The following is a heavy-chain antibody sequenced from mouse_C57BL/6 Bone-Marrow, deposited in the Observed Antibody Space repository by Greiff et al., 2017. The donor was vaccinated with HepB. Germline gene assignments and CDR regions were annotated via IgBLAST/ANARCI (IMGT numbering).Heavy chain of an antibody. CDR2: IDPNSGGT. Sequence: VQLQQPGAELVKPGASVKLSCKASGYTFTSYWMHWVKQRPGRGLEWIGRIDPNSGGTKYNEKFKSKATLTVDKPSSTAYMQLSSLTSEDSAVYYCARDWNYSNYAGDAMDYWGQGTSVTVSS. V-gene: IGHV1-72*01. D-gene: IGHD2-5*01. J-gene: IGHJ4*01. CDR3: ARDWNYSNYAGDAMDY. CDR1: GYTFTSYW.